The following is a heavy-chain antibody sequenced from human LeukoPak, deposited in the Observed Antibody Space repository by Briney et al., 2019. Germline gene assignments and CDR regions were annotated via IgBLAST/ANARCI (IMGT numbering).Heavy chain of an antibody. D-gene: IGHD5-12*01. CDR2: IKSKTEGGTT. V-gene: IGHV3-15*01. J-gene: IGHJ4*02. CDR3: TTTYIVASTRKFGDY. Sequence: GGSLGPSCAASGFIFSNAWMNWVRQAPGKGLEWVGRIKSKTEGGTTDYAAPVKGRFTISRDDSQNTVDLQISSLTAEDTAMYFCTTTYIVASTRKFGDYWGQGTLVVVSS. CDR1: GFIFSNAW.